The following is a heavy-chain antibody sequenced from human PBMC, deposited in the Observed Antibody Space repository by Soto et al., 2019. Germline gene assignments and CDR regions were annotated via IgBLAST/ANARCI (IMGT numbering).Heavy chain of an antibody. CDR1: GYTFTSYD. CDR2: MNPNSGNT. V-gene: IGHV1-8*01. Sequence: ASVKVSCKASGYTFTSYDINWVRQATGQGLEWMGWMNPNSGNTGYAQKFQGRVTMTRNTSISTAYMELSRLRSEDTAVYYCASLYYGSGNAFDIWGQGTMVTVSS. J-gene: IGHJ3*02. D-gene: IGHD3-10*01. CDR3: ASLYYGSGNAFDI.